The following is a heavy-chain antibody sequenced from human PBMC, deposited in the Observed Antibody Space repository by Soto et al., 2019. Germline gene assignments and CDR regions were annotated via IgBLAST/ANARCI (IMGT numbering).Heavy chain of an antibody. V-gene: IGHV1-2*02. CDR2: FNPNSGDT. D-gene: IGHD6-19*01. J-gene: IGHJ4*02. Sequence: ASVKVSCKASGYIFTAYSMHWVRQAPGQGLEWVGWFNPNSGDTIYAQKFQGRVTLTGDTSIGTAYMELYSLTSDDTAAYYCAREASAVISLDYWGQGTLVTVSS. CDR3: AREASAVISLDY. CDR1: GYIFTAYS.